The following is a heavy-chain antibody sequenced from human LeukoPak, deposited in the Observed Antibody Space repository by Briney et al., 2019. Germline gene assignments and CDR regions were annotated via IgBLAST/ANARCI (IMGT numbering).Heavy chain of an antibody. D-gene: IGHD6-6*01. CDR2: IIPIFGTA. CDR1: GGTFSSYA. CDR3: ASHFFSSIAARPPASYYYYYMDG. J-gene: IGHJ6*03. Sequence: SVKVSCKASGGTFSSYAISWVRQAPGQGLEWMGGIIPIFGTANYAKKFQGRVTITTDESTSTAYMELSSLRSEDAAVYYCASHFFSSIAARPPASYYYYYMDGWGKGTTVTVSS. V-gene: IGHV1-69*05.